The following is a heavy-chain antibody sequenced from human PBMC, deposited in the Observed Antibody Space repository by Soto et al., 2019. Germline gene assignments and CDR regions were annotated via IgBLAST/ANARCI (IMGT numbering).Heavy chain of an antibody. J-gene: IGHJ4*02. Sequence: EVQVVESGGDLVKPGGSLRLSCATSGFIFSSXWMSWVRQAPXKGLEWVGRIKSKSDGGTRDYAAPVNGRFNISRDDSKNMVXLXXXXXXXXXXXXXXXVXXXXDFWGQGTXVTVSS. CDR1: GFIFSSXW. V-gene: IGHV3-15*01. CDR3: VXXXXDF. CDR2: IKSKSDGGTR.